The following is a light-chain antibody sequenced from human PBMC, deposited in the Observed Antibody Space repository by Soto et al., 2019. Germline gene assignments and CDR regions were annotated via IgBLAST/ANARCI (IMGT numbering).Light chain of an antibody. CDR2: TAS. CDR1: QSLSSC. V-gene: IGKV1-39*01. Sequence: DMQMTQHPSPLSASVGDRATITCRANQSLSSCLNWYQQKPGKAPNLLIYTASSVHSGVPSRFSGSGSGTDFTLTISSLQTEDLATYYCQQSYSTPRTFSGGTKVELK. CDR3: QQSYSTPRT. J-gene: IGKJ4*01.